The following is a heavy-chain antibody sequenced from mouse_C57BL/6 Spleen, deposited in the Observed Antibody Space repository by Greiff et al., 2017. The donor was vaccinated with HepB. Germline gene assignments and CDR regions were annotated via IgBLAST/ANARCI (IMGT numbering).Heavy chain of an antibody. CDR3: ARRGDYGGSDWYFDV. Sequence: QVQLKQSGAELVKPGASVKMSCKASGYTFTTYPIEWMKQNHGKSLEWIGNFHPYNDDNKYNEKFKGKATLTVEKSSSTVYLELSRLTSDDSAVYYCARRGDYGGSDWYFDVWGTGTTVTVSS. CDR1: GYTFTTYP. CDR2: FHPYNDDN. V-gene: IGHV1-47*01. D-gene: IGHD2-4*01. J-gene: IGHJ1*03.